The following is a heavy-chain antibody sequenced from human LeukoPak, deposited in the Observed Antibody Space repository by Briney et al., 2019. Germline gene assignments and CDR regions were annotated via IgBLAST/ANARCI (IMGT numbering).Heavy chain of an antibody. V-gene: IGHV4-39*07. CDR2: IYYSGST. Sequence: QPSETLSLTCTVSGGSISSSSYYWGWIRQPPGKGLEWIGSIYYSGSTYYNPSLKSRVTISVDTSKNQFSLKLSSVTAADTAMYYCARESVSSFDYWGQGTLVTVSS. J-gene: IGHJ4*02. CDR1: GGSISSSSYY. CDR3: ARESVSSFDY. D-gene: IGHD5/OR15-5a*01.